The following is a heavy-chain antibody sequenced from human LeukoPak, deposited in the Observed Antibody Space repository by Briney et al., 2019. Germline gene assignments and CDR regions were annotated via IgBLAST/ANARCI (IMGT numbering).Heavy chain of an antibody. J-gene: IGHJ4*02. CDR2: ISGGGGTI. D-gene: IGHD1-14*01. V-gene: IGHV3-48*02. Sequence: GGSLRLSCAASGFTFNTYNMNWVRQAPGKGLEWVSYISGGGGTIYYADSVKGRFTISRDNAKNSVYLQMNSLRDEDTAVYYCARVGRGPGPTYTLYYFDYWGQGTLVTVSS. CDR3: ARVGRGPGPTYTLYYFDY. CDR1: GFTFNTYN.